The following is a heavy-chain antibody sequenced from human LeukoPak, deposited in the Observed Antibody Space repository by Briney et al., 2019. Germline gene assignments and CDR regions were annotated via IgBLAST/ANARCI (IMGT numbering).Heavy chain of an antibody. D-gene: IGHD6-19*01. J-gene: IGHJ4*02. CDR3: ARDGDGYSSGWYN. CDR1: GGSISSSSFY. V-gene: IGHV4-39*07. CDR2: IYYSGST. Sequence: SETLSLTCTVSGGSISSSSFYWGWIRQPPGKGLEWIGSIYYSGSTYYNPSLKSRVTISVDTSKNQFSLKLNSVTAADTAVYYCARDGDGYSSGWYNWGQGTLVTVSS.